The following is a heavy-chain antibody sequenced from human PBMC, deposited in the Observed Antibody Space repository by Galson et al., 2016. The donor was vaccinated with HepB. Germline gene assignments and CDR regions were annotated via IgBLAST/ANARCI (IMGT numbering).Heavy chain of an antibody. D-gene: IGHD4-17*01. J-gene: IGHJ4*02. V-gene: IGHV4-38-2*02. CDR3: ARDLTPTSVTD. Sequence: SETLSLTCAVSGYSISNGYYWGWIRQPPGKGLEWIATVYSTGRTYHDPSLKSRVTISVDTSNNHFSLKLRSVTAAGTAVYYCARDLTPTSVTDWGQGTLVTVSS. CDR1: GYSISNGYY. CDR2: VYSTGRT.